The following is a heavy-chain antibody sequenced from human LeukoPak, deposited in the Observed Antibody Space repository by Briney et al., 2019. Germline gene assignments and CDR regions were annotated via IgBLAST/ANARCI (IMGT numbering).Heavy chain of an antibody. Sequence: PPETLSLTCTVSNGSISSSSYYWGWVRQPPGKGLEWIGTIYYSGRTYYNPSLGSRLTISVDTSKNQFSLNLSSVTAADTAVYYCASLGKLGYYFDYWGQGTLVTVSS. J-gene: IGHJ4*02. CDR1: NGSISSSSYY. CDR2: IYYSGRT. CDR3: ASLGKLGYYFDY. V-gene: IGHV4-39*01. D-gene: IGHD3-16*01.